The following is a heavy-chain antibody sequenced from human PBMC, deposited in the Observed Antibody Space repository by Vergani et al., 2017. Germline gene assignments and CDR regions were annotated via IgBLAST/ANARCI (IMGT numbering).Heavy chain of an antibody. CDR2: INHSGST. CDR3: ARGKKLLWFGEFPYYYGMDV. Sequence: QVQLQQWGAGLLKPSETLSPTCAVYGGSFSGYYWSWIRQPPGKGLEWIGEINHSGSTNYNPSLKSRVTISVDTSKNQFSLKLSSVTAADTAVYYCARGKKLLWFGEFPYYYGMDVWGQGTTVTVSS. V-gene: IGHV4-34*01. J-gene: IGHJ6*02. CDR1: GGSFSGYY. D-gene: IGHD3-10*01.